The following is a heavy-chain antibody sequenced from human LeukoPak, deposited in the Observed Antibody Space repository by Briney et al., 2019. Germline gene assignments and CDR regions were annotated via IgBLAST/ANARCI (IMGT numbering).Heavy chain of an antibody. CDR2: IHPRSGDR. J-gene: IGHJ4*02. D-gene: IGHD3-10*01. CDR1: GYSFTAFY. Sequence: AAVKVSCKASGYSFTAFYIHWLRQAPGPGLEWMGWIHPRSGDRNYAQKFQGRVTMTRETSINTAYMDLNSLRSDDTAVYYCARDGEYGSGSYYTGCFDYWGPGALV. CDR3: ARDGEYGSGSYYTGCFDY. V-gene: IGHV1-2*02.